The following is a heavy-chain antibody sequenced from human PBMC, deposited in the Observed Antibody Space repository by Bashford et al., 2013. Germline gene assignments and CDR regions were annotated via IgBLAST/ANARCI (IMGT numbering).Heavy chain of an antibody. D-gene: IGHD2-8*01. CDR3: ARDLEFSMDVV. Sequence: VRQAPGKGLEWVAIIWSDGKNKYNADSVKGRFTISRDNSKNTLYLQMNSLRAEDTAVYYCARDLEFSMDVVGAKGTTVTVSS. V-gene: IGHV3-33*01. J-gene: IGHJ6*04. CDR2: IWSDGKNK.